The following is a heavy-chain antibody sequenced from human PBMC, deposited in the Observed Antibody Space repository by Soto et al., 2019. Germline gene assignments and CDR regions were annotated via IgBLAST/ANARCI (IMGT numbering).Heavy chain of an antibody. Sequence: QVQLQESGPALVKPSETLSLTCTVSGGSISSYYWSWIRQPPGKGLEWIGYIYYTGSTNYNPSLKSRVTLSVDTPKDQLSLKFSSVTAADPALCYCARGSSSWSPWGQGTLGTVSS. CDR2: IYYTGST. D-gene: IGHD6-13*01. V-gene: IGHV4-59*01. CDR1: GGSISSYY. J-gene: IGHJ5*02. CDR3: ARGSSSWSP.